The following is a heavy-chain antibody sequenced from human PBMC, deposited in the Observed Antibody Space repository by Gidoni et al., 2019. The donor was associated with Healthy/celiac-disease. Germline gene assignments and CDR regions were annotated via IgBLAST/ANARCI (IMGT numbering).Heavy chain of an antibody. CDR1: GGTFSNYA. Sequence: QVQLVQSGAEVKKPGSSVRVSCKASGGTFSNYALSWVRQAPGQGLEWLGGIIPIFGTANYAQKFQGRVTITADESTSTAYMELSSLRSEDTAVYYCARGAAMALGYFDYWGQGTLVTVSS. D-gene: IGHD5-18*01. CDR2: IIPIFGTA. J-gene: IGHJ4*02. V-gene: IGHV1-69*01. CDR3: ARGAAMALGYFDY.